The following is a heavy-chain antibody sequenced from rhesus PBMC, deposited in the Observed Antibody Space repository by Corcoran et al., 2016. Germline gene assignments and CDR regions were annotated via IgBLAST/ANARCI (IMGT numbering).Heavy chain of an antibody. J-gene: IGHJ6*01. CDR1: GGSISGHYY. D-gene: IGHD1-26*01. V-gene: IGHV4-73*01. CDR3: AKPQFSFNWFDV. Sequence: QVQLQQWGEGLVKPSETLSLTCAVYGGSISGHYYWSWIRQPPGKGLEWIGYIDGNRAITTSTPPLTNRVTISTDTSKTQFSLKLSSVTAADTAVYYCAKPQFSFNWFDVWGQGVVVPVSS. CDR2: IDGNRAIT.